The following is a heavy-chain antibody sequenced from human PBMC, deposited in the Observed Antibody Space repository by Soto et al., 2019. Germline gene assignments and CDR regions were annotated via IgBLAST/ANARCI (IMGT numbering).Heavy chain of an antibody. CDR3: ARVPAAKEGNWFDP. CDR1: GFTFSSYW. V-gene: IGHV3-7*01. J-gene: IGHJ5*02. CDR2: IKQDGSEK. Sequence: GGSLRLSCAASGFTFSSYWMNWVRQAPGKGLEWVANIKQDGSEKSYVDSVKGRFTVSRDNAKNSLYLQMNSLRAEDTAVYYCARVPAAKEGNWFDPWGQGTLVTVSS. D-gene: IGHD2-2*01.